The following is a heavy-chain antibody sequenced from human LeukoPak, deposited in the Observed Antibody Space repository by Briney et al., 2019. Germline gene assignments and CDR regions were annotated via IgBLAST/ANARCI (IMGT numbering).Heavy chain of an antibody. CDR2: INPNSGGT. CDR3: ARGTYWNDAFDI. J-gene: IGHJ3*02. Sequence: GASVKVSCKASGYTFTGYYMHWVRQAPGQGLEWMGRINPNSGGTNYAQKFQGRVTMTTDTSTSTAYMELRSLRSDDTAVYYCARGTYWNDAFDIWGQGTMVTVSS. D-gene: IGHD1-1*01. CDR1: GYTFTGYY. V-gene: IGHV1-2*06.